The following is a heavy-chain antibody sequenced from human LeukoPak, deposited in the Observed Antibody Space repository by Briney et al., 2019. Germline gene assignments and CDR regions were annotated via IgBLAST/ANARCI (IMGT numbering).Heavy chain of an antibody. CDR2: ISSSGSTI. CDR3: ARDRGYYDSSSHDY. D-gene: IGHD3-22*01. CDR1: GFTFSSYE. V-gene: IGHV3-48*03. Sequence: GGSLRLSCAASGFTFSSYEMNWVRQAPGKGLEWVSYISSSGSTIYYADSVKGRFTISRDNAKNSLYLQMNSLRLEDTAVYYCARDRGYYDSSSHDYWGQGTLVTVSS. J-gene: IGHJ4*02.